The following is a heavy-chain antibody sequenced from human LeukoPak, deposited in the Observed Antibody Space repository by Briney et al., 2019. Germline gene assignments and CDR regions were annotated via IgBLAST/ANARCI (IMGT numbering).Heavy chain of an antibody. Sequence: GGSLRLSCAASGFTFSSYGMHWVRQAPGKGLEWVAFIRYDGSNKYYVDSVKGRFTISRDNSKNTLYLQMNSLRAEDTAVYYCAKDRGSDIGYSSSWLLDYWGQGTLVTVSS. CDR3: AKDRGSDIGYSSSWLLDY. V-gene: IGHV3-30*02. CDR2: IRYDGSNK. D-gene: IGHD6-13*01. J-gene: IGHJ4*02. CDR1: GFTFSSYG.